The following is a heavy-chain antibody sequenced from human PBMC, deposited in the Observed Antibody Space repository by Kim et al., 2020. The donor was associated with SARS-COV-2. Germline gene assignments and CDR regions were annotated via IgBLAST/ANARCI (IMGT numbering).Heavy chain of an antibody. CDR2: IKTKTDDGTT. Sequence: GGSLRLSCAASGFTFSNAWMSWVRQAPGKGLEWVGRIKTKTDDGTTDYAAPVKGRFTISRDDSKNTLHLQMNSLKTEDTAVYYCSTVDIVSTIRFDPWGHGTLVTVSS. CDR3: STVDIVSTIRFDP. D-gene: IGHD5-12*01. CDR1: GFTFSNAW. V-gene: IGHV3-15*01. J-gene: IGHJ5*02.